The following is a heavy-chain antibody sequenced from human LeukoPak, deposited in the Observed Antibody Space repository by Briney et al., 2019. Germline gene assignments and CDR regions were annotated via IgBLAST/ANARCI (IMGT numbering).Heavy chain of an antibody. Sequence: GGSLRLSCAASGFTVSSNYMSWGRQAPGKGLEWVSVIYSGGSTYYADSVKGRFTISRDNSKNTLCLQMNSLRAEDTAVYYCARGHTDSSGYGSLWGQGTLVTVSS. CDR3: ARGHTDSSGYGSL. J-gene: IGHJ4*02. D-gene: IGHD3-22*01. CDR1: GFTVSSNY. CDR2: IYSGGST. V-gene: IGHV3-53*01.